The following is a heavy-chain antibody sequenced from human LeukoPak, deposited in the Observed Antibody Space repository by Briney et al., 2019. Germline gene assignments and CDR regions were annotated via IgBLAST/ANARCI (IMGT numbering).Heavy chain of an antibody. V-gene: IGHV3-11*01. Sequence: GGSLRLSCAASGFTLSDYYMSWIRQAPGKGLEWVSYSSSSGSTIYYADSVRGRFAISRDNAKNSLYLQMNSLRAEDTAVYYCARRRDFIDYWGQGTLVTVSS. J-gene: IGHJ4*02. CDR3: ARRRDFIDY. D-gene: IGHD3/OR15-3a*01. CDR2: SSSSGSTI. CDR1: GFTLSDYY.